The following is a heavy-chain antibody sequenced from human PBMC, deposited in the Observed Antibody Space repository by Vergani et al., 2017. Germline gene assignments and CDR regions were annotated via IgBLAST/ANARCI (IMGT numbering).Heavy chain of an antibody. CDR1: GFTFTSYW. V-gene: IGHV5-10-1*01. D-gene: IGHD3-22*01. CDR2: IDPSDSYT. Sequence: EVQLLESGGGLVQPGGSLRLSCAASGFTFTSYWISWVRQMPGKGLEWMGRIDPSDSYTNYSPSFQGHVTISADKSISTAYLQWSSLKASDTAMYYCATDGDNYYDSSGFDYWGQGTLVTVSS. J-gene: IGHJ4*02. CDR3: ATDGDNYYDSSGFDY.